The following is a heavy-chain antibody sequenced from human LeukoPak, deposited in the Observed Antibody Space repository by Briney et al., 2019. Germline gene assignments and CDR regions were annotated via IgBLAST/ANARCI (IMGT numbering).Heavy chain of an antibody. J-gene: IGHJ4*02. Sequence: GGSLRLSCAASGFTFSSYEMNWVRQAPGKGLEWVSYISSSGSTIYYADSVKGRFTISRDNAKNTLYLQMNSLRAEDTAVYYCARDRGRRRDGYNYPFDYWGQGTLVTVSS. D-gene: IGHD5-24*01. CDR2: ISSSGSTI. CDR3: ARDRGRRRDGYNYPFDY. CDR1: GFTFSSYE. V-gene: IGHV3-48*03.